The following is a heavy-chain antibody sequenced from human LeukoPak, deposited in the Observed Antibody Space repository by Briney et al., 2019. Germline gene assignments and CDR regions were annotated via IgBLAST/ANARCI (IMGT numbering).Heavy chain of an antibody. CDR2: IIPLFRTA. D-gene: IGHD2-8*01. V-gene: IGHV1-69*05. CDR3: ARDGYCTNGVCYDWFDP. J-gene: IGHJ5*02. CDR1: GGTFSSYA. Sequence: SVKVSCKASGGTFSSYAISWVRQAPGQGLEWMGGIIPLFRTANYAQKFQGRVTITRNTSISTAYMELSSLRSEDTAVYYCARDGYCTNGVCYDWFDPWGQGTLVTVSS.